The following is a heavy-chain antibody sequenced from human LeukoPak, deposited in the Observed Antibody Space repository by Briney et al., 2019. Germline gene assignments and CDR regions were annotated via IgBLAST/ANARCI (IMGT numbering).Heavy chain of an antibody. Sequence: SETLSPTCTVSGGSISSSSYYWGWIRQPPGKGLEWIGSIYYSGSTYYNPSLKSRVTISVDTSKNQFSLKLSSVTAADTAVYYCARLSTTGTWNWFDPWGQGTLVTVSS. CDR2: IYYSGST. J-gene: IGHJ5*02. V-gene: IGHV4-39*07. CDR1: GGSISSSSYY. CDR3: ARLSTTGTWNWFDP. D-gene: IGHD1-1*01.